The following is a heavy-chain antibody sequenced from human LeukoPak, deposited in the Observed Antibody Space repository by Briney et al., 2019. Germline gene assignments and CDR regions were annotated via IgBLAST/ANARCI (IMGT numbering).Heavy chain of an antibody. Sequence: SETLSLTCTVSGGSISSGGYYYTWIRQHPGKGLEYIGYIYYSESTYYNPSLKSRVAMSVDTSKSQFSLKLSSVTAADTAVYYCARDRSSGTFDYWGQGTLVTVSS. CDR3: ARDRSSGTFDY. CDR1: GGSISSGGYY. CDR2: IYYSEST. D-gene: IGHD6-19*01. V-gene: IGHV4-31*03. J-gene: IGHJ4*02.